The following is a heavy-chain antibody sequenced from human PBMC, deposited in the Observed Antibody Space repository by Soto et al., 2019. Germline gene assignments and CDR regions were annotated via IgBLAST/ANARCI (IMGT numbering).Heavy chain of an antibody. J-gene: IGHJ3*02. CDR3: ARGITMVRGVIDVDI. CDR1: GYTFTSYA. D-gene: IGHD3-10*01. V-gene: IGHV1-3*01. Sequence: ASVKVSCKASGYTFTSYAMHWVRQAPGQRLEWMGWINAGNGNTKYSQKFQGRVTITRDTSASTAYMELSSLRSGDTAVYYCARGITMVRGVIDVDIWGQGTMVTVSS. CDR2: INAGNGNT.